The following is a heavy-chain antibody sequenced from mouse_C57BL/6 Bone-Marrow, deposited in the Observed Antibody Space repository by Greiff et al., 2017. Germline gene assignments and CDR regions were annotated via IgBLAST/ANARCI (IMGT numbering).Heavy chain of an antibody. D-gene: IGHD1-1*01. CDR3: TRPYYGSSYGCYAMDY. Sequence: EVQVVESGGDLVKPGGSLKLSCAASGFTFSSYGMSWVRQTPDKRLEWVATISSGGSYTYYPDSVKGRFTISRDNAKNTLYLQMSSLKSEDTAMYYCTRPYYGSSYGCYAMDYWGQGTSVTVSS. CDR1: GFTFSSYG. CDR2: ISSGGSYT. V-gene: IGHV5-6*01. J-gene: IGHJ4*01.